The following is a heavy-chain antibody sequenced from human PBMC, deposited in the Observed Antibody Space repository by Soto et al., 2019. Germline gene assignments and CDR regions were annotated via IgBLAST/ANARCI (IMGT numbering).Heavy chain of an antibody. J-gene: IGHJ6*02. V-gene: IGHV1-69*01. D-gene: IGHD4-17*01. Sequence: QVQLVQSGAELKKPGSSVKVSCKASGGTFSSYAISWVRQAPGQGLEWMGGIIPIFGTANYAQKFQGRVTITADESTSTAYMELSSLRSEDTAVYYCAREASYGDYVEPGMDVWGQGTTVTVSS. CDR1: GGTFSSYA. CDR3: AREASYGDYVEPGMDV. CDR2: IIPIFGTA.